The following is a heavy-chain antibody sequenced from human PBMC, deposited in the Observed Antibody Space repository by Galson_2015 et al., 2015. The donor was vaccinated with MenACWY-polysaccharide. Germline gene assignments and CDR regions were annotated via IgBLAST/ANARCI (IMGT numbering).Heavy chain of an antibody. CDR3: AKAVVATALLDY. CDR1: GFSFNGSA. Sequence: SLRLSCAASGFSFNGSAMSWVRRAPGKGLEWVSTISVGGDTTYYADSVKGRFTISRDHSKNTLYLQMNSLRAEDTAIYYCAKAVVATALLDYWGQGTLVTVSS. J-gene: IGHJ4*02. D-gene: IGHD2-21*02. CDR2: ISVGGDTT. V-gene: IGHV3-23*01.